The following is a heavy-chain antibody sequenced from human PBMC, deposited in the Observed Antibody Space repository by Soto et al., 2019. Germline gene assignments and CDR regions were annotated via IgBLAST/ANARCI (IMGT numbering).Heavy chain of an antibody. CDR3: AADPGGVVVPAAILRGYYYGVDV. V-gene: IGHV1-58*01. D-gene: IGHD2-2*01. J-gene: IGHJ6*02. CDR2: IVVGRGNT. Sequence: RGQRLEWIGWIVVGRGNTNYAQKFQERVTITRDMSTSTAYMELSSLRSEDTAVYYCAADPGGVVVPAAILRGYYYGVDVWGQGTTVTVSS.